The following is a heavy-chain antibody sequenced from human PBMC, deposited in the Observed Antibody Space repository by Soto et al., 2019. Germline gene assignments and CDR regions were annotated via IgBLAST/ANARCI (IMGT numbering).Heavy chain of an antibody. CDR1: GFTFSNFA. CDR2: FSNSFSDGKT. Sequence: GSLRLSCAASGFTFSNFAMNWVRQAPGKGLEWVPAFSNSFSDGKTHCADAVKGRFTISRDNDKNTVFLEIDSLGAEDTAVYYCAKVFSPEGGNYFDHWGPGTLVTVSS. J-gene: IGHJ4*02. V-gene: IGHV3-23*01. CDR3: AKVFSPEGGNYFDH.